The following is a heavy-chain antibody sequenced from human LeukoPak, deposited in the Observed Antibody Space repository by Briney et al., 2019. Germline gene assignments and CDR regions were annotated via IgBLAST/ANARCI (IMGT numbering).Heavy chain of an antibody. CDR1: GGSISSGGYH. CDR2: IYYSGST. J-gene: IGHJ4*02. D-gene: IGHD5-18*01. Sequence: PSETLSLTCTVSGGSISSGGYHWSWIRQHPGKGLEWIGYIYYSGSTYYNPSLKSRVTISVDTSKNQFSLKLSSVTAADTAVYYCARVSGYSYGYSVDYWGQGTLVTVSS. V-gene: IGHV4-31*03. CDR3: ARVSGYSYGYSVDY.